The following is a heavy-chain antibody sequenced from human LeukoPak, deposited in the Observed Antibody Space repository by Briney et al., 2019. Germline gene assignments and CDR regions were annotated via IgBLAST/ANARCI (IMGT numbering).Heavy chain of an antibody. CDR1: GFTFDDSA. Sequence: GGSLRLSCAASGFTFDDSAMHWARQAPGKGLEWVSGISWNSGSIGYADSVKGRFTISRDNAKNSLYLQMNSLRAEDTALYYCVKDIGGYSSSWYRGVDAFDIWGQGTMVTVSS. J-gene: IGHJ3*02. CDR2: ISWNSGSI. CDR3: VKDIGGYSSSWYRGVDAFDI. D-gene: IGHD6-13*01. V-gene: IGHV3-9*01.